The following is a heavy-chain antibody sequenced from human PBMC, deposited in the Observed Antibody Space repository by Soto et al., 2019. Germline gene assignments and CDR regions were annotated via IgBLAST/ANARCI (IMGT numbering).Heavy chain of an antibody. J-gene: IGHJ4*02. D-gene: IGHD1-20*01. Sequence: QVQLVQSGAEEKKPGASVKVSCKASGYTFTSCAMHWVRQAPGQRLEWMGWINAGNGNTKYSQKFQGRVTITRDTSASTAYMELSSLRSEDTAVYYCARGITLPTPLDYWGQGTLVTVST. CDR2: INAGNGNT. CDR3: ARGITLPTPLDY. V-gene: IGHV1-3*05. CDR1: GYTFTSCA.